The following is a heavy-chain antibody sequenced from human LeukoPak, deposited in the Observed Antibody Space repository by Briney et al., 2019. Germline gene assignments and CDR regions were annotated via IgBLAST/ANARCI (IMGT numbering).Heavy chain of an antibody. V-gene: IGHV4-61*01. CDR3: ARGYSGYDHRDY. Sequence: SETLSLTCTVSGGSVSSGSYFWSWIRQPPGKGLEWIGYIYYSGSTNYNPSLKSRVTISKDTSKNQFSLKLSSVTAADTAVYYCARGYSGYDHRDYWGQGTLVTVSS. D-gene: IGHD5-12*01. CDR1: GGSVSSGSYF. CDR2: IYYSGST. J-gene: IGHJ4*02.